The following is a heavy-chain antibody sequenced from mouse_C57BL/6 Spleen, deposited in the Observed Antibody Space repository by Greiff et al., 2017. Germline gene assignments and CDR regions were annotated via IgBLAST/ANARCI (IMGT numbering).Heavy chain of an antibody. D-gene: IGHD4-1*01. J-gene: IGHJ3*01. CDR1: GYTFTDYN. CDR3: TKNWDGGWFAY. Sequence: EVQLQQSGPELVKPGASVKIPCKASGYTFTDYNMDWVKQSHGKSLEWIGDINPNNGGTIYNQKFKGKAILTADKSSSTAYMELRSLTSEDSAVYYCTKNWDGGWFAYWGQGTLVTVSA. V-gene: IGHV1-18*01. CDR2: INPNNGGT.